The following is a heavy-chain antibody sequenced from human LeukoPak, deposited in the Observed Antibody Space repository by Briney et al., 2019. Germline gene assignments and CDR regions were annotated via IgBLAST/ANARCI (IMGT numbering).Heavy chain of an antibody. Sequence: PGGPLTLPCAASGFPFSSYAMSWLRQAPGKGLEWVSAISGSGGSTYYADSVKGRFTISRDNSKNTLYLQMNSLRAEDTAVYCCAKRAVAGTSRRGFFDYWGQGTLVTVSS. J-gene: IGHJ4*02. CDR2: ISGSGGST. CDR3: AKRAVAGTSRRGFFDY. CDR1: GFPFSSYA. V-gene: IGHV3-23*01. D-gene: IGHD6-19*01.